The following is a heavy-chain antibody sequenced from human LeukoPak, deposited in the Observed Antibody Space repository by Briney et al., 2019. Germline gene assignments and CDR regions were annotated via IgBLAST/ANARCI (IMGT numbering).Heavy chain of an antibody. Sequence: ASVKVSCKASGYTFTSYGISWVRQAPGQGLEWMGWISAYNGNTNYAQKLQGRVTMTTDTSTSTAYTELRSLRSDDTAVYYCARDLYPGYYYYYMDVWGKGTTVTVSS. J-gene: IGHJ6*03. V-gene: IGHV1-18*01. CDR3: ARDLYPGYYYYYMDV. D-gene: IGHD3-16*02. CDR1: GYTFTSYG. CDR2: ISAYNGNT.